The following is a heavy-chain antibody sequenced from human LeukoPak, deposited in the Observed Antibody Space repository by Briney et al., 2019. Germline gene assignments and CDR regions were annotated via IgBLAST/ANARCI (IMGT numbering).Heavy chain of an antibody. J-gene: IGHJ4*02. CDR2: IYHSGST. CDR3: ARGQYYGSGRFDY. D-gene: IGHD3-10*01. V-gene: IGHV4-4*02. Sequence: SETLSLTCAVAGGSISSSNWWSWVRQPPGKGLEWSGEIYHSGSTNYNPSLKSRVTISVAKSKNQFSLKLSSVTAADTAVYYCARGQYYGSGRFDYWGQGTLVTVSS. CDR1: GGSISSSNW.